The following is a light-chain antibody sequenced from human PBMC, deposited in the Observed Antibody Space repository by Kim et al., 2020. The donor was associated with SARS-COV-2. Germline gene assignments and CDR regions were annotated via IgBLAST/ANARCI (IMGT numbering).Light chain of an antibody. Sequence: PASISCRSSQSLLHSNGYNYLDWYLQKPGQSPQLLIYLGSNRASGVPDRFSGSGSGTDFTLKISRVEAEDVGVYYCMQALQTLPTFGQGTRLEIK. CDR2: LGS. CDR3: MQALQTLPT. V-gene: IGKV2-28*01. CDR1: QSLLHSNGYNY. J-gene: IGKJ5*01.